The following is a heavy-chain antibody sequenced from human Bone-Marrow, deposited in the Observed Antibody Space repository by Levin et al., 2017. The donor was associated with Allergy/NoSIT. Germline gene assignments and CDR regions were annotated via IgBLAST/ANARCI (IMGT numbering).Heavy chain of an antibody. CDR3: ARGGRVRYFDWPNTRSHRFDY. CDR1: GYTFTSYD. CDR2: MNPNSGNT. Sequence: ASVKVSCKASGYTFTSYDINWVRQATGQGLEWMGWMNPNSGNTGYAQKFQGRVTMTRNTSISTAYMELSSLRSEDTAVYYCARGGRVRYFDWPNTRSHRFDYWGQGTLVTVSS. J-gene: IGHJ4*02. D-gene: IGHD3-9*01. V-gene: IGHV1-8*01.